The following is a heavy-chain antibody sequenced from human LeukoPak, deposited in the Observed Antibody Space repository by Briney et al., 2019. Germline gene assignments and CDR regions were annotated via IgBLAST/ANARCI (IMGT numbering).Heavy chain of an antibody. D-gene: IGHD5-12*01. Sequence: PLQTLSLTCAISGDSVSSNSVAWNWVRQSPSRGLEWLGRTYYRSKWFLDYAVSVKSRIAINPDTSKNQFSLQLNSVTPEDTAVYYCARGATAHFDYWGQGFLVTVSS. V-gene: IGHV6-1*01. CDR2: TYYRSKWFL. CDR1: GDSVSSNSVA. J-gene: IGHJ4*02. CDR3: ARGATAHFDY.